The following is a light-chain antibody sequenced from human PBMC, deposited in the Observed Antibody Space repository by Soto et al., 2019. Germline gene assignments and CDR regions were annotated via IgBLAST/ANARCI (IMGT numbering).Light chain of an antibody. Sequence: ELMITQSPATLSVSPGERATLYCRASQSVSSNLAWYQQKPGQAPRLLIYGASTRATGIPARFSGSGSGTEFTLTISSLQSEEFAVYYCQQYNNWPITFGQGTRLEIK. V-gene: IGKV3-15*01. CDR2: GAS. CDR1: QSVSSN. CDR3: QQYNNWPIT. J-gene: IGKJ5*01.